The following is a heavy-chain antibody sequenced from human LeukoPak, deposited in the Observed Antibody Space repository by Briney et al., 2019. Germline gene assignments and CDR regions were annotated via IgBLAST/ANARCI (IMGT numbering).Heavy chain of an antibody. CDR1: GFTFSSYW. CDR2: INSDGSST. D-gene: IGHD3-22*01. CDR3: ARAFYYDSSGYSAPPDY. Sequence: GGSLRLSCAASGFTFSSYWMHWVRQAPGKGLVWVSRINSDGSSTSYADSVKGRFTISRDNAKNTLYLQMNSLRAEDTAVYYCARAFYYDSSGYSAPPDYWGQGTLVTVSS. J-gene: IGHJ4*02. V-gene: IGHV3-74*01.